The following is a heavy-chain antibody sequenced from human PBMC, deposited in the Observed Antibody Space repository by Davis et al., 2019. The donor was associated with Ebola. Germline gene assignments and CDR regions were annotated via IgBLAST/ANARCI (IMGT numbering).Heavy chain of an antibody. CDR1: GFTFSSYS. D-gene: IGHD3-3*01. CDR3: ARDGATYYDFWSGYIRYYYGMDV. J-gene: IGHJ6*02. V-gene: IGHV3-21*01. Sequence: GESLKISCAASGFTFSSYSMNWVRQAPGKGLEWVSSISSSSSYIYYADSVKGRFTISRDNAKNSLYLQMNSLRAEDTAVYYCARDGATYYDFWSGYIRYYYGMDVWGQGTTVTVSS. CDR2: ISSSSSYI.